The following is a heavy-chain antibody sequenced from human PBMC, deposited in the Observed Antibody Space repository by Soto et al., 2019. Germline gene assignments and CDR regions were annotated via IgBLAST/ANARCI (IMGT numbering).Heavy chain of an antibody. CDR3: VRDFTS. CDR1: GFIVSRNY. CDR2: IHAGGNS. V-gene: IGHV3-53*02. Sequence: EVQLVETGGGLIQPGGSLTLSCSASGFIVSRNYMSWVRQGPGKGPEWVSIIHAGGNSFFADVVKGRFTISTDTSKNTLNLHMNNLKVEDTAVYYCVRDFTSWGQGTLVTVSS. J-gene: IGHJ4*02.